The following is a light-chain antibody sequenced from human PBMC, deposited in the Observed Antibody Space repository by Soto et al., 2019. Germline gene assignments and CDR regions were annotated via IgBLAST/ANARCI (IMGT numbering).Light chain of an antibody. CDR1: QSVSSN. CDR2: GAS. CDR3: QQYNNWPLT. V-gene: IGKV3-15*01. Sequence: VLRQSPGTLSLHPGERATLSCRASQSVSSNYLAWYQQKPGQAPRLLIYGASTRATGIPARFSGSGSGTEFTLTISSLQPDDFATYYCQQYNNWPLTFGQGTRLEI. J-gene: IGKJ5*01.